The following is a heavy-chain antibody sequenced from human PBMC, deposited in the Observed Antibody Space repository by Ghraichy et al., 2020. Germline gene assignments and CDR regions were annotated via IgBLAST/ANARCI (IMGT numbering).Heavy chain of an antibody. J-gene: IGHJ4*02. Sequence: SETLSLTCTVSGGSISSSSYYWGWIRQPPGKGLEWIGSLYYSGSTYYNLSLKSRVTISVDTSKNQFSLKLSSVTAADTAVYYCAIFHTYYYDSSGYYYSDYWGQGTLVTVSS. CDR1: GGSISSSSYY. CDR2: LYYSGST. D-gene: IGHD3-22*01. V-gene: IGHV4-39*01. CDR3: AIFHTYYYDSSGYYYSDY.